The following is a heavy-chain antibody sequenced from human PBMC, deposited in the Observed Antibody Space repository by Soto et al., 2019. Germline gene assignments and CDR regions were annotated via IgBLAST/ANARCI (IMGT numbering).Heavy chain of an antibody. J-gene: IGHJ6*02. Sequence: GGSLRLSCAASGFTFSSYGMHWVRQAPGKGLEWVAVISYDGSNKYYADSVKGRFTISRDNSKNTLYLQMNSLRAEDTAVYYCAKWLSSGVSDYDFWSGYYKSFYYYGMDVWGQGTTVTVSS. CDR1: GFTFSSYG. D-gene: IGHD3-3*01. V-gene: IGHV3-30*18. CDR3: AKWLSSGVSDYDFWSGYYKSFYYYGMDV. CDR2: ISYDGSNK.